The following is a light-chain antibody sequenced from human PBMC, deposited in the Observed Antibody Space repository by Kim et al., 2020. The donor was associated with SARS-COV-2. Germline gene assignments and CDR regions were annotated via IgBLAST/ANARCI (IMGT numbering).Light chain of an antibody. J-gene: IGLJ3*02. CDR1: GLRNFF. CDR2: AKN. CDR3: KSRGISGSYWV. V-gene: IGLV3-19*01. Sequence: SSELTQDPAVSVALGQTVRITCQGDGLRNFFASWYQQKPGQAPLLVIYAKNNRPSGLPDRFSGSISGNTASLTITGAQAEAEADYYCKSRGISGSYWVFG.